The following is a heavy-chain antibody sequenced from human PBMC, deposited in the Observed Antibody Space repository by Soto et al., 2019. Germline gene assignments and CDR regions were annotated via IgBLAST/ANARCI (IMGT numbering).Heavy chain of an antibody. CDR1: GFTFSSYA. Sequence: EVQLLESGGGLVQPGGSLRLSCAASGFTFSSYAMSWVRQAPGKWLEWVSAISGSGGSTYYEDSVKGRFTVSRDNSKHPRNLQMNSLGAEDTAAFYCAPERGGDCSSSCCYVWFAPWGQGTLVAVSS. CDR2: ISGSGGST. D-gene: IGHD2-2*01. V-gene: IGHV3-23*01. CDR3: APERGGDCSSSCCYVWFAP. J-gene: IGHJ5*02.